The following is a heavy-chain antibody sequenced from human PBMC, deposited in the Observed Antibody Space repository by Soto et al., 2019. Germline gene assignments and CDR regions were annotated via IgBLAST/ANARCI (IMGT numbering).Heavy chain of an antibody. CDR1: GGTFSSYT. V-gene: IGHV1-69*02. CDR3: ARFRGSYGMDV. CDR2: IIPILGIA. J-gene: IGHJ6*02. D-gene: IGHD3-10*01. Sequence: QVQLVQSGAEVKKHGSSVKVSCKASGGTFSSYTISWVRKAPGQGLEWMGRIIPILGIANYAQKFQGRVTITADKSTSTAYMELSSLRSEDTAVYYCARFRGSYGMDVWGQGTTVTVSS.